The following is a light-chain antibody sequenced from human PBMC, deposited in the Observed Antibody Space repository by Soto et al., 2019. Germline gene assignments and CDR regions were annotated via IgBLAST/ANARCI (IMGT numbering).Light chain of an antibody. CDR3: AAWDDSLSGHYV. CDR2: SNN. J-gene: IGLJ1*01. V-gene: IGLV1-47*02. Sequence: QSVLTQPPSASGTPGQRVTISCSGSSSNIGSNYVYWYQQLPGTAPKLLTYSNNQRPSGVPDRFSGSKSGTSASLAISGLRSEDEADYYCAAWDDSLSGHYVFGTGTKLTVL. CDR1: SSNIGSNY.